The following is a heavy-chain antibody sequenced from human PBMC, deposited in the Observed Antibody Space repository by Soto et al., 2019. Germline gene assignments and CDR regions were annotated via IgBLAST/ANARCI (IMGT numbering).Heavy chain of an antibody. CDR3: AREKRANGYFDY. Sequence: EVQLVESGGGLVQTGGSLRLSCAASGFTFSAYWMSWVRQAPGKGLEWVANIKQAGSEKYYVVSVNGRFIISRDDAKNSLFLQVNSLRVEDTAVYYCAREKRANGYFDYWGQGTLVTVSS. D-gene: IGHD6-25*01. V-gene: IGHV3-7*01. CDR2: IKQAGSEK. CDR1: GFTFSAYW. J-gene: IGHJ4*02.